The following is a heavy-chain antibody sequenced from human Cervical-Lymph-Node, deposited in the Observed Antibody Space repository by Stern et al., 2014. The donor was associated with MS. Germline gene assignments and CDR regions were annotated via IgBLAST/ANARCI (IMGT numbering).Heavy chain of an antibody. Sequence: QVQLEESGPEVKKPGASVMFSCKTSGYTFTNYYIHWVRQAPGQGLEWMGIINPNGSVTASAQKFQGRLTMTRDTSTTTVYMRLITLTSEDTAMYYCTRAVGGVGREWGQGTLVFVSS. D-gene: IGHD3-16*01. CDR2: INPNGSVT. CDR1: GYTFTNYY. CDR3: TRAVGGVGRE. V-gene: IGHV1-46*01. J-gene: IGHJ4*02.